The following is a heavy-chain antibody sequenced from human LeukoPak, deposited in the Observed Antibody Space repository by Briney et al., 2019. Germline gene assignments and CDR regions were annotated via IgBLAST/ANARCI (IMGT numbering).Heavy chain of an antibody. V-gene: IGHV4-38-2*02. Sequence: PSETLSLTCTVSGYSISSGYYWGWIRQPPGKGLEWIGSIYHSGSTYYNPSLKSRVTISVDTSKNQFSLKLSSVTAADTAVYYCARGDYYGSGRHAFDIWGQGTMVTVSS. CDR2: IYHSGST. CDR3: ARGDYYGSGRHAFDI. CDR1: GYSISSGYY. J-gene: IGHJ3*02. D-gene: IGHD3-10*01.